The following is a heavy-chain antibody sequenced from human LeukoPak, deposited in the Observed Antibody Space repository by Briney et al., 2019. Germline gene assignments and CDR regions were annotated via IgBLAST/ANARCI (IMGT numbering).Heavy chain of an antibody. J-gene: IGHJ4*02. CDR1: GGSISSYY. CDR2: IYYSGST. Sequence: PSETLSLTCTVSGGSISSYYWSWIRQPPGKGLEWIGYIYYSGSTNYNPSLKSRVTISVDTSKNQFSLKLSSVTAADTAVYYCARLPRNIAVTPLDYWGQGTLVTVSS. D-gene: IGHD6-19*01. CDR3: ARLPRNIAVTPLDY. V-gene: IGHV4-59*01.